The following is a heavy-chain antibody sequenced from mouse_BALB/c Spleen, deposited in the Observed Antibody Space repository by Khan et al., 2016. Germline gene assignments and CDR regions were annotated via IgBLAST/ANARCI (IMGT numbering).Heavy chain of an antibody. J-gene: IGHJ2*01. CDR3: ARSRRMVGNYLFDY. Sequence: VQLQEPGAALARPGALVRMSCKASGYTFTSYTIPWVQQSPGPGLEWIVSIHPTSGYTNYNQKFKDKATVTADKAASRAYMQLSSLRSEDAEVYYGARSRRMVGNYLFDYWGQGSTLTVSA. CDR2: IHPTSGYT. CDR1: GYTFTSYT. V-gene: IGHV1-4*01. D-gene: IGHD2-1*01.